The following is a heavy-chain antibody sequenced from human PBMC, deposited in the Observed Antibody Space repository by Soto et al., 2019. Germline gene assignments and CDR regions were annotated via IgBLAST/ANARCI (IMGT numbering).Heavy chain of an antibody. V-gene: IGHV4-30-2*01. CDR3: ARVYSGSYSDS. D-gene: IGHD1-26*01. J-gene: IGHJ4*02. Sequence: SETLSLTCAVSGGSISSGGYSWSWIRQPPGKGLEWIGEIFHSGSTHYSPSLKSRVTISVDKSKNHFSLNLTSVTAADTAVYYCARVYSGSYSDSWGQGTLVTVSS. CDR1: GGSISSGGYS. CDR2: IFHSGST.